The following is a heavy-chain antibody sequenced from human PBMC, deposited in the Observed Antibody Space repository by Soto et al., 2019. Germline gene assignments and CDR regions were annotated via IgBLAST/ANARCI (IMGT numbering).Heavy chain of an antibody. Sequence: SETLSLTCAVYGGSFSGYYWIWIRQPPGKGLEWIGEINRSGSTNYNPSLKSRVTISLDTSKNQFSLKLSSVTAADTAVYYCARGVFCSSTTCYWGMDVWGQGTTVTVSS. V-gene: IGHV4-34*01. CDR1: GGSFSGYY. CDR2: INRSGST. J-gene: IGHJ6*02. D-gene: IGHD2-2*01. CDR3: ARGVFCSSTTCYWGMDV.